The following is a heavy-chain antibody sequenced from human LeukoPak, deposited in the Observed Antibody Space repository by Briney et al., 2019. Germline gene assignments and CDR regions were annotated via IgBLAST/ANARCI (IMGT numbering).Heavy chain of an antibody. D-gene: IGHD5-12*01. Sequence: ASVKVSCKASGYTFTGYYMHWVRQAPGQGLEWMGWINPNSGGTNYAQKFQGRVTMTRDTSISTAYMELSRLRSDDTAVYYCARGNIVATIPFDYWGQGTLVTVSS. CDR2: INPNSGGT. CDR3: ARGNIVATIPFDY. J-gene: IGHJ4*02. CDR1: GYTFTGYY. V-gene: IGHV1-2*02.